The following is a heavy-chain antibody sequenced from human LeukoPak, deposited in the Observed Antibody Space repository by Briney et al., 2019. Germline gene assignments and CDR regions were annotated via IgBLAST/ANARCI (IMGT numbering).Heavy chain of an antibody. V-gene: IGHV3-48*04. CDR2: ISSSSSTI. Sequence: GGSLRLSCAASGFTFSSYSMNWFRQAPGKGLDWFSYISSSSSTIYYADSVKGRFTISRDNAKNSLYLQMNSLRAEDTAVYYCARDRTIFGVMDVWGKGTTVTVSS. D-gene: IGHD3-3*01. CDR1: GFTFSSYS. CDR3: ARDRTIFGVMDV. J-gene: IGHJ6*03.